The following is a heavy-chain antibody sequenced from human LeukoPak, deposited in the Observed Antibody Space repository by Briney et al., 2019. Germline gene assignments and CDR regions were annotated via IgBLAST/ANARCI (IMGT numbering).Heavy chain of an antibody. CDR1: GFVFRAYA. CDR2: ITGSGNYT. D-gene: IGHD4/OR15-4a*01. J-gene: IGHJ5*02. V-gene: IGHV3-23*01. CDR3: AKEITMGLNYFDP. Sequence: PGGSLRLSCAASGFVFRAYAVTWVRQAPGKGLEWVSTITGSGNYTYYADSVRGRFTVSRDNSKSTLSLQMNSLRAEDTAIYYCAKEITMGLNYFDPWGQGTLVTVSS.